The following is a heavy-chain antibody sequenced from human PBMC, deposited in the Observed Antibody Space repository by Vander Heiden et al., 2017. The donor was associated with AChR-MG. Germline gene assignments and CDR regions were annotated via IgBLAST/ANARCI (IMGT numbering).Heavy chain of an antibody. J-gene: IGHJ3*02. CDR3: ARGHIVGAPRAFDI. V-gene: IGHV3-21*01. Sequence: EVQLVESGGGLVKPGGSLRLLCAASGTTFSSCSMNWVRQAPGKGLEWVSSISSSSSYIYYADSVKGRFTISRDNAKNSLYLQMNSLRAEDTAVYYCARGHIVGAPRAFDIWGQGTMVTVSS. CDR1: GTTFSSCS. D-gene: IGHD1-26*01. CDR2: ISSSSSYI.